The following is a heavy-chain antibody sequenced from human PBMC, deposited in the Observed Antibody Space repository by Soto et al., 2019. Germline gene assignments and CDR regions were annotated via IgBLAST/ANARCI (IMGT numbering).Heavy chain of an antibody. CDR2: IYHDGTT. D-gene: IGHD7-27*01. CDR1: GGSITSGAFY. V-gene: IGHV4-30-4*01. CDR3: ARGTNWGPNFFDS. Sequence: SETLSLTCTVSGGSITSGAFYWYWIRQPPGKGLEWIGYIYHDGTTYYNPSLKGRLTISVDTSKNQFSPNLYSVTASDTAVYYCARGTNWGPNFFDSWGQGTLFTVSS. J-gene: IGHJ4*02.